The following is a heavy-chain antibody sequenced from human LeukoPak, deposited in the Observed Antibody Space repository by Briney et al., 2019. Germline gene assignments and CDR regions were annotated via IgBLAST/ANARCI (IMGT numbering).Heavy chain of an antibody. CDR2: TSSSDAGT. Sequence: PGGSLRLSCAASGFTLSTYAMSWVRQTPGKGLEWVAATSSSDAGTYHADSVRGRFTISRDNSKNTLYLQMNSLRAEDTAVYYCAKDGGEYYDILTGYYPRLYYMDVWGKGTTVTISS. D-gene: IGHD3-9*01. J-gene: IGHJ6*03. CDR1: GFTLSTYA. CDR3: AKDGGEYYDILTGYYPRLYYMDV. V-gene: IGHV3-23*01.